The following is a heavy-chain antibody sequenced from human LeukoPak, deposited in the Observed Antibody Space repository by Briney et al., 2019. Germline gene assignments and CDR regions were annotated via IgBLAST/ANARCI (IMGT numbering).Heavy chain of an antibody. CDR1: TFTFSNHA. J-gene: IGHJ3*02. CDR3: ARGAFDAVRGVIRPPLAFDI. D-gene: IGHD3-10*01. V-gene: IGHV3-23*01. Sequence: GGSLRLSCEGFTFTFSNHAMTWVRQAPGKGLEWVSSLNGRGDRYYADSVKGRFTISRDNSKNTLFLEMNSLRVEDTAIYYCARGAFDAVRGVIRPPLAFDIWGQGTLVTVSS. CDR2: LNGRGDR.